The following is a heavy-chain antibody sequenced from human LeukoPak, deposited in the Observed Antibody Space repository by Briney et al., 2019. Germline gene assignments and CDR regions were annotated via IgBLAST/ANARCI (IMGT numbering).Heavy chain of an antibody. D-gene: IGHD3-9*01. CDR1: GFTFSSYA. J-gene: IGHJ4*02. CDR2: MSGSGGST. CDR3: VKVDNGILTGYYAFDY. Sequence: GGSLRLSCAASGFTFSSYAMSWVRQAPGRGLEGVLAMSGSGGSTYFADSVKGRFTISRDKSKNTLYLQMNSLRAEDTAVYYCVKVDNGILTGYYAFDYWGQGTLVTVSS. V-gene: IGHV3-23*01.